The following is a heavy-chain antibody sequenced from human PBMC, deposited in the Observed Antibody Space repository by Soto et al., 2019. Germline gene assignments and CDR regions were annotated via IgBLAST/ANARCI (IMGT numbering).Heavy chain of an antibody. V-gene: IGHV3-30*18. Sequence: QVQLVESGGGVVQPGRSLRLSCAASGFTFSNYGMHWVRQAPGKGLEWVALISYDGSNKYYADSVKGRFTISRDNSTNTLYMQMNSLRAEDTAVYYRAKVLIRTYYFDYWGQGTLVTVSS. CDR3: AKVLIRTYYFDY. CDR2: ISYDGSNK. D-gene: IGHD3-16*01. CDR1: GFTFSNYG. J-gene: IGHJ4*02.